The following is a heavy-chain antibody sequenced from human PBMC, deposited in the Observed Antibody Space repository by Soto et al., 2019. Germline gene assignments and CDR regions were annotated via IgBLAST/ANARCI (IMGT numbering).Heavy chain of an antibody. J-gene: IGHJ4*02. V-gene: IGHV3-48*04. Sequence: EVQLVESVGGLIQPGGSLRLSCAASGFSFNTYAMNWVRQAPGKGLEWISYISSSSSRIYYADSVKGRFTLSRDNAKNSLYLQMNSLRAEDTAVYYCASDPGIAAAGMDYWGQGTLVTVSS. CDR1: GFSFNTYA. CDR2: ISSSSSRI. D-gene: IGHD6-25*01. CDR3: ASDPGIAAAGMDY.